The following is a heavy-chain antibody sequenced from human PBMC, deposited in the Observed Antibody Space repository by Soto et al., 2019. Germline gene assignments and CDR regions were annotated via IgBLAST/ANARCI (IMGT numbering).Heavy chain of an antibody. CDR2: ISGSGRSI. Sequence: GGSLRLSCATSGFTFTTYSMNWVRQVPGKGLEWVSSISGSGRSINYADSVKGRFTISRDNAKNSLYLQMNTLTAEDAAVYYCARGVAPPSYYFDSWGQGILVTVSS. CDR3: ARGVAPPSYYFDS. CDR1: GFTFTTYS. J-gene: IGHJ4*02. V-gene: IGHV3-21*01. D-gene: IGHD2-2*01.